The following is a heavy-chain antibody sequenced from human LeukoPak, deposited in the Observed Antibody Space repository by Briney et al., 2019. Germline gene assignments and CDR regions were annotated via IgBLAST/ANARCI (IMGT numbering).Heavy chain of an antibody. CDR2: INPSGGTT. V-gene: IGHV1-46*01. CDR1: GYIFTSYN. D-gene: IGHD2-15*01. J-gene: IGHJ6*03. CDR3: ARGGPPRYYYYMDV. Sequence: GASVKVSCKASGYIFTSYNIYWVRQAPGQGLEWMGIINPSGGTTSYAQKFQGRVTMTRDMSTSTVYMELSSLRSEDTAVYYCARGGPPRYYYYMDVWGKGTTVTVSS.